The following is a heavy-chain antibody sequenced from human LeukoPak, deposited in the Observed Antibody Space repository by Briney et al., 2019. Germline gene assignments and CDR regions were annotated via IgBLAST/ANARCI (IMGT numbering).Heavy chain of an antibody. V-gene: IGHV1-18*01. D-gene: IGHD2-2*01. CDR2: ISAYKINT. CDR1: GYTFNSYG. J-gene: IGHJ4*02. Sequence: GASVKVSCKASGYTFNSYGLTWVRQAPGQGLEWTGWISAYKINTNYAQKFQGRVTMTTDTSTSTAYMELRSLRSDDTAVYFCARAWDCSSTSCYVYFDYWGQGTLVTVSS. CDR3: ARAWDCSSTSCYVYFDY.